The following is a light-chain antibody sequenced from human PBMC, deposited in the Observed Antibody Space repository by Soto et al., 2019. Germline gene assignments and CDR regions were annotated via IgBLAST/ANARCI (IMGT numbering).Light chain of an antibody. Sequence: EIVLTQSPATLSLSPGERATLSCRASQSVSTFLAWYQQKPGQAPRLLIYDASTRATGIPARFSGSGSGTDFTLTISSLQPEDFAVYYCQQRSIWPLTFGGGTKVEMK. J-gene: IGKJ4*01. V-gene: IGKV3-11*01. CDR1: QSVSTF. CDR2: DAS. CDR3: QQRSIWPLT.